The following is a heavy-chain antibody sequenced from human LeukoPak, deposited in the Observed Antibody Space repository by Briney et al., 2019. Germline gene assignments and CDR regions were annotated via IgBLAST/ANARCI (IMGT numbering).Heavy chain of an antibody. CDR2: INPNSGGT. Sequence: GASVKVSCKASGYTFTGYYMHWVRQAPGQGLEWMGWINPNSGGTNYAQKFQGWVTMTRDTSISTAYMELSRLRSDDTAVYYCARGRSRQLVYNWFDPWGQGTLVTVSS. D-gene: IGHD6-13*01. CDR1: GYTFTGYY. V-gene: IGHV1-2*04. J-gene: IGHJ5*02. CDR3: ARGRSRQLVYNWFDP.